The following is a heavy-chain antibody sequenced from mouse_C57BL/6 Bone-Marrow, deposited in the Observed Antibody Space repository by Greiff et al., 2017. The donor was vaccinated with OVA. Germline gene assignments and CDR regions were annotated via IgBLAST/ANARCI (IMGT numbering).Heavy chain of an antibody. D-gene: IGHD2-2*01. CDR3: ARWLRREAY. J-gene: IGHJ3*01. CDR2: IDPSDSYT. CDR1: GYTFTRYW. V-gene: IGHV1-69*01. Sequence: QVQLHQPGAELVLPGASVKLSCKASGYTFTRYWMHWVKQRPGPGLECIGEIDPSDSYTNSNQQFKGKSTLTVDKSSSTAYMQLSSLTSEDAAVDYCARWLRREAYWGQGTLVTVSA.